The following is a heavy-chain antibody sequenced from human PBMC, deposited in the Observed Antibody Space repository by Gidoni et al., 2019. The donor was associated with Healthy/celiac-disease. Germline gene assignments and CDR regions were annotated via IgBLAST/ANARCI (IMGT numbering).Heavy chain of an antibody. CDR3: ARGLVVPAAYYYYGMDV. CDR2: INSDGSST. V-gene: IGHV3-74*01. Sequence: EVQLVESGGGLVQPGGSLRLSCAASGFTFSSYWMHWVRQAPGKGLGWVSRINSDGSSTSYADSVKGRFTISRDNAKNTLYLQMNSLRAEDTAVYYCARGLVVPAAYYYYGMDVWGQGTTVTVSS. J-gene: IGHJ6*02. D-gene: IGHD2-2*01. CDR1: GFTFSSYW.